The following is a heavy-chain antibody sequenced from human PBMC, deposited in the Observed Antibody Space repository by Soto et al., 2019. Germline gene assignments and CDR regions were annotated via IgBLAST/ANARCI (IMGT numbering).Heavy chain of an antibody. CDR2: IYYIGST. D-gene: IGHD6-13*01. J-gene: IGHJ4*02. CDR1: GGSVSSGGYY. V-gene: IGHV4-61*08. CDR3: GSGYSSSRYIC. Sequence: SETLSLTGTVCGGSVSSGGYYWSWIRQPPGKGLEWIGYIYYIGSTNYNPSLKSRVTISVDTSKNQFSLKLSSVTAAYTAVYCCGSGYSSSRYICWGQGTLVTSCS.